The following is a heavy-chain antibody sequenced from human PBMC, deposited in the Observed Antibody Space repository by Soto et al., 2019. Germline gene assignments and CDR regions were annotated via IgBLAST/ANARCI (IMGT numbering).Heavy chain of an antibody. V-gene: IGHV3-74*01. J-gene: IGHJ6*03. D-gene: IGHD4-17*01. CDR2: INSDGSST. CDR1: GFTFSSYW. Sequence: GGSLRLSCAASGFTFSSYWMHWVRQAPGKGLVWVSRINSDGSSTSYADSVKGRFTISRDNAKNTLYLQMNSLRAEDTAVYYCATRSDYHYYYYMDVWGKGTTVTVSS. CDR3: ATRSDYHYYYYMDV.